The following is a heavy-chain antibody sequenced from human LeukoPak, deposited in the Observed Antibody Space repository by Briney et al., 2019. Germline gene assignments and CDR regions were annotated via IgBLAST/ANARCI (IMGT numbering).Heavy chain of an antibody. CDR1: GGSISSYY. D-gene: IGHD3-10*01. Sequence: SETLSLTCTVSGGSISSYYWSWIRQPAGKGLGWIGRIYTSGSTNYNPSLKSRVTMSVDTSKNQFSLKLSSVTAADTAVYYCARVRITMVRGVIGYYYYYMDVWGKGTTVTVSS. CDR3: ARVRITMVRGVIGYYYYYMDV. J-gene: IGHJ6*03. V-gene: IGHV4-4*07. CDR2: IYTSGST.